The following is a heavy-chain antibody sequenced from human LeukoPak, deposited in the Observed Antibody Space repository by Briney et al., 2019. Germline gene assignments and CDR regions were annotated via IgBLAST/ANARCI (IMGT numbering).Heavy chain of an antibody. CDR3: ARDGVYYDSSGYPGALDI. CDR1: GGTFSSYA. J-gene: IGHJ3*02. CDR2: IIPIFGTA. D-gene: IGHD3-22*01. Sequence: SVKVSCKASGGTFSSYAISWVRQAPGQGLEWMGGIIPIFGTANYAQKFQGRVTITADESTSTAYMELSSLRSEDTAVYYCARDGVYYDSSGYPGALDIWGQGTMVTVSS. V-gene: IGHV1-69*01.